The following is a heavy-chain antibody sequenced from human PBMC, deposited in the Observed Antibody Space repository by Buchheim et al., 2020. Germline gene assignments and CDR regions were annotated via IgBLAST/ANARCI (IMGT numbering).Heavy chain of an antibody. CDR1: GFTFSNHW. CDR2: INEGGSGK. D-gene: IGHD5-18*01. Sequence: EVQLVESGGGLVQPGGSLRLSCTTSGFTFSNHWMTWVRQAPGKGLEWVANINEGGSGKYYVDSVKGRFTISRDNAKNSLYLQKNSLKVEDMTVYYCSKTIKGYSEGAYWGQGT. J-gene: IGHJ4*02. CDR3: SKTIKGYSEGAY. V-gene: IGHV3-7*01.